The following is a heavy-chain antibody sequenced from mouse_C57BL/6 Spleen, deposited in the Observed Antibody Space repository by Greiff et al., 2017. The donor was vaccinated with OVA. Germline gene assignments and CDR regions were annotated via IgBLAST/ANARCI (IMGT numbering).Heavy chain of an antibody. V-gene: IGHV1-69*01. CDR2: IDPSDSYT. Sequence: QVQLQQSGAELVMPGASVKLSCKASGYTFTSYWMHWVKQRPGQGLEWIGEIDPSDSYTNYNQKFKGKSTLTVDKSSSTAYMQLSSLTSEDSAVYYCARGRGRYFDVWGTGTTVTVSS. CDR3: ARGRGRYFDV. J-gene: IGHJ1*03. CDR1: GYTFTSYW. D-gene: IGHD3-3*01.